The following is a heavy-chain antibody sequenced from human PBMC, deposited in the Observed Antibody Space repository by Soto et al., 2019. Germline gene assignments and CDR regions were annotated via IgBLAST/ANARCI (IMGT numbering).Heavy chain of an antibody. J-gene: IGHJ6*03. CDR2: ISAYNGKA. CDR3: TRLRSEDYYYYYMDV. V-gene: IGHV1-18*01. CDR1: AYSNTIYG. Sequence: QVQLVQSGAELKKPGASVKVSCKASAYSNTIYGINWVRQAPGQGLEWMGWISAYNGKAHYAQKVQDRLTVTTDTSTSTAYMELRSLRSDDTAVYYCTRLRSEDYYYYYMDVWGKGTTVTFSS.